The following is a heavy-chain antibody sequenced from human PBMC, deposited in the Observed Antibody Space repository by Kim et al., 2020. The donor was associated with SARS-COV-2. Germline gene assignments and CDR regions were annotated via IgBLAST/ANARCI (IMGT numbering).Heavy chain of an antibody. CDR2: ISYDGSNK. CDR3: ARGSQKWLVRGSLDI. CDR1: GFTFSSYA. Sequence: GGSLRLSCAASGFTFSSYAMHWVRQAPGKGLEWVAVISYDGSNKYYADSVKGRFTISRDNSKNKIYLQMNSLRAEDTAVDYWARGSQKWLVRGSLDILG. D-gene: IGHD6-19*01. J-gene: IGHJ3*02. V-gene: IGHV3-30-3*01.